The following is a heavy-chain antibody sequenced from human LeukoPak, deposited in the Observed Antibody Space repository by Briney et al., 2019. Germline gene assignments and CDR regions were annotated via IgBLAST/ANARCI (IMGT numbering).Heavy chain of an antibody. V-gene: IGHV3-21*01. J-gene: IGHJ4*02. CDR1: GFTFSSYS. CDR2: ISSSSSYI. Sequence: PGGSLRLSCAASGFTFSSYSMNWVRQAPGKGLEWVSSISSSSSYIYYADSVKGRFTISRDNAKNSLYLQMNSLRAEDTAVYYCAITQSIAAAGGAYDHWGQGTLVTVSS. CDR3: AITQSIAAAGGAYDH. D-gene: IGHD6-13*01.